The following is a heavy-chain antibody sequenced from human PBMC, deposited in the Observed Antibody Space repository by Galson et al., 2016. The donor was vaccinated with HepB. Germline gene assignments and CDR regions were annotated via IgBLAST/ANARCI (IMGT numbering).Heavy chain of an antibody. CDR2: IWYDGSNK. CDR3: AKGDKVTGWDN. V-gene: IGHV3-33*06. J-gene: IGHJ4*02. Sequence: SLRLSCAASGFTFSSYGMHWVRQAPGKGLEWVALIWYDGSNKYYADSVKDRFTISRDNSKNSLYLQMNSLRAEDTAVYYCAKGDKVTGWDNWGQGTLIAVSS. D-gene: IGHD6-19*01. CDR1: GFTFSSYG.